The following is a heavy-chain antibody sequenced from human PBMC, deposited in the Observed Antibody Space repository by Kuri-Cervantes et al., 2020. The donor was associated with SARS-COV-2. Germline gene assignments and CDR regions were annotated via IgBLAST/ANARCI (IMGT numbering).Heavy chain of an antibody. V-gene: IGHV4-34*01. Sequence: SETLSLTCAVYGGSFSDYYCNWIRQPPGKGLEWIGEINHSGITNYNPSLKSRVTISVDTSKNQFSLKLSSVTAADTAVYYCARLLNAFDPWGQGTLVTVSS. J-gene: IGHJ5*02. CDR2: INHSGIT. CDR1: GGSFSDYY. CDR3: ARLLNAFDP.